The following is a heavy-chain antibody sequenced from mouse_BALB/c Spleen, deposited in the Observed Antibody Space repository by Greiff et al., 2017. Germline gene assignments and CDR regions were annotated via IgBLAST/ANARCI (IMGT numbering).Heavy chain of an antibody. CDR3: AREGLLRAWFAY. CDR1: GFTFSSYA. J-gene: IGHJ3*01. CDR2: ISSGGST. Sequence: DVQLVESGGGLVKPGGSLKLSCAASGFTFSSYAMSWVRQTPEKRLEWVASISSGGSTYYPDSVKGRFTISRDNARNILYLQMSSLRSEDTAMYYCAREGLLRAWFAYWGQGTLVTVSA. D-gene: IGHD2-3*01. V-gene: IGHV5-6-5*01.